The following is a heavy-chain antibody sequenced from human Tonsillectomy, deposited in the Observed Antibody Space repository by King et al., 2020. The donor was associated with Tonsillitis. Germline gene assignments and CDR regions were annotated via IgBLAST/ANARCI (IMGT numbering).Heavy chain of an antibody. D-gene: IGHD2-2*01. Sequence: QLVQSGAEVKKPGASVKVSCAASGYTFTSYDINWVRQATGQGLEWMGWMNPNTGNTGYAQKFEGRVTMTRDTSITTAYMELSSLSSEDPAVYYCARGSWPDFSSGTCRYHFESWGQGTLITVSS. CDR3: ARGSWPDFSSGTCRYHFES. J-gene: IGHJ4*02. CDR1: GYTFTSYD. V-gene: IGHV1-8*01. CDR2: MNPNTGNT.